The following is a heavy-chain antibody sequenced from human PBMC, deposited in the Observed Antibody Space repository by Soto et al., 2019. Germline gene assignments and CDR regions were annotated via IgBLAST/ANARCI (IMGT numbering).Heavy chain of an antibody. Sequence: QLLESGGGLVQRGGSLRLSCAASGFTFSNYGMSWVRQAPGKGLEWVSFISGSADSTYYADPVKGRFTISRDNSENTLHRQMNSLRAEDTAVYYCAKAFRYGMDVWGQGTTVSVSS. CDR3: AKAFRYGMDV. J-gene: IGHJ6*02. CDR1: GFTFSNYG. V-gene: IGHV3-23*01. CDR2: ISGSADST.